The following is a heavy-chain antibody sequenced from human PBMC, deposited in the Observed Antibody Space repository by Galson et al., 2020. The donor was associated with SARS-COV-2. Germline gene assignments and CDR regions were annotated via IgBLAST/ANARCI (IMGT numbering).Heavy chain of an antibody. D-gene: IGHD6-13*01. CDR2: IYYSGST. V-gene: IGHV4-31*03. CDR3: ARGPGVAAGGNDY. CDR1: GDSISSGGYH. Sequence: ETLETLSLTCTVSGDSISSGGYHWSWIRQHPGKGLEWIGNIYYSGSTYYNLSLKSRVTMSVDTSKNQFSLKLSSVTAADTAVYYCARGPGVAAGGNDYWGQGTLVTVSS. J-gene: IGHJ4*02.